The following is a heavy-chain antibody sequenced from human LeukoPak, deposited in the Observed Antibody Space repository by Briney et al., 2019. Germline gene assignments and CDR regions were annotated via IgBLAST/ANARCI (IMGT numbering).Heavy chain of an antibody. CDR3: ARVGRITRNFDI. V-gene: IGHV4-59*01. Sequence: PSETLSLTCTVSGGSISSYYWSRIRQPPGKGLEWIGYIYYSGSTNYNPSLKSRVTISVDTSKNQFSLKLSSVTAADTAVYYCARVGRITRNFDIWGQGTMVTVSS. CDR1: GGSISSYY. D-gene: IGHD3-3*01. J-gene: IGHJ3*02. CDR2: IYYSGST.